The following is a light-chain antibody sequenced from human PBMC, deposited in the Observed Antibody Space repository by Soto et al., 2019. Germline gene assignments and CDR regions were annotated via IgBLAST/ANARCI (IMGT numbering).Light chain of an antibody. CDR2: GES. J-gene: IGKJ1*01. CDR3: QQYNNWPRT. CDR1: QSGSSN. Sequence: EIVMTQSPGTLSVSPGERATLSCRASQSGSSNLAWYQQKPGQAPRLLIYGESTRATGIPARFSGSRSGTEFTLTISSLQSEDFAVYYCQQYNNWPRTFGKGTKVEIK. V-gene: IGKV3-15*01.